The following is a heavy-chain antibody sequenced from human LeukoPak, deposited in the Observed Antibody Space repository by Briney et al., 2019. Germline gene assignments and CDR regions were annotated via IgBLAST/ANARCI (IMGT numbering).Heavy chain of an antibody. CDR2: IGDNGGST. D-gene: IGHD3-10*02. V-gene: IGHV3-23*01. CDR3: ASRQGLGWHYVN. CDR1: GFTFSSYA. J-gene: IGHJ4*02. Sequence: GGSLRLSCVDSGFTFSSYALSRVRQVPGKGLGWVSGIGDNGGSTYYADSVKGRFTISRDNSKNTLYLQMNSLRVEDTAKYYCASRQGLGWHYVNWGQGTLVTVSS.